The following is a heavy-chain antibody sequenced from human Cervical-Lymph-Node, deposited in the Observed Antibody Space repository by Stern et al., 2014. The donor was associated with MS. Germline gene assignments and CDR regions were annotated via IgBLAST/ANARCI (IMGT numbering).Heavy chain of an antibody. CDR2: IYPGDSDT. V-gene: IGHV5-51*01. CDR1: GYSFTSYW. Sequence: EVQLVESGAEAKKPGESLRISCKASGYSFTSYWIAWVRQMPGKGLEWMGIIYPGDSDTRYSPSFQGQVTIPADKSINPAYLQWSSLKASDTAIYYCARRATTYFDHWGQGNLITVSS. J-gene: IGHJ4*02. D-gene: IGHD4-11*01. CDR3: ARRATTYFDH.